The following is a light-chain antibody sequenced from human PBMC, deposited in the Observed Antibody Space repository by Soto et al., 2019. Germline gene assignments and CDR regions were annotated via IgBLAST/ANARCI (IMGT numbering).Light chain of an antibody. Sequence: DIQMTQSPSSLSASVGDRVTITCRASQSISSYLNWYQQKPGKAPKLLIYAASSLQSGVPSRFSGSGSGTDFTLTISILQPEDFATYYCQQSYITLFTFGPGTKGDIK. CDR2: AAS. CDR1: QSISSY. CDR3: QQSYITLFT. V-gene: IGKV1-39*01. J-gene: IGKJ3*01.